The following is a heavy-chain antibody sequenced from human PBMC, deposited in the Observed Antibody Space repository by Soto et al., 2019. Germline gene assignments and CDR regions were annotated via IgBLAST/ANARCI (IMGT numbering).Heavy chain of an antibody. CDR2: ITTSGGDT. D-gene: IGHD2-21*02. Sequence: EVQLLESGGGLVQPGGSLRLSCAASGFTFSNYVMSWVRQASGKGLEWVSTITTSGGDTFYEDSVKGRFTISRDNSKNTLDLQMNSLRAEDTAMYYCAKDGIGLVTDINYWGQGTLVTVSS. V-gene: IGHV3-23*01. CDR3: AKDGIGLVTDINY. J-gene: IGHJ4*02. CDR1: GFTFSNYV.